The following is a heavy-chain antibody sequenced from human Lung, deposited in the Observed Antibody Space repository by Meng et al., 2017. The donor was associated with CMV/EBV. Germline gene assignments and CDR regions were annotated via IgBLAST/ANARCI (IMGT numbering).Heavy chain of an antibody. CDR1: GDSITNHNW. V-gene: IGHV4-4*02. D-gene: IGHD3-10*01. CDR2: IPHRGSS. J-gene: IGHJ1*01. Sequence: QVQLRESGPALVKPTETLSLTCAVSGDSITNHNWWAWVRQPPGKGPEWIGEIPHRGSSAYNPSLKSRVSMSIDKSKNQFSLKLTSVTAADTAVYHCLRRSGGSVWGQGTLVTVSS. CDR3: LRRSGGSV.